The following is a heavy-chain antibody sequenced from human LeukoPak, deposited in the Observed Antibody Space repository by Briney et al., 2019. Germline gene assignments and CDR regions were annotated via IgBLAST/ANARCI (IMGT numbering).Heavy chain of an antibody. J-gene: IGHJ6*03. D-gene: IGHD2/OR15-2a*01. Sequence: GGSLRLSCAASGFTFSSYSMNWVRQAPGKGLEWVSYISSGSSTIYYADSVKGRFTISRDNAKNSLYLQMNSLRAEDTAVYYCARETIFDYYMDVWGKGTTVTVSS. CDR2: ISSGSSTI. V-gene: IGHV3-48*04. CDR1: GFTFSSYS. CDR3: ARETIFDYYMDV.